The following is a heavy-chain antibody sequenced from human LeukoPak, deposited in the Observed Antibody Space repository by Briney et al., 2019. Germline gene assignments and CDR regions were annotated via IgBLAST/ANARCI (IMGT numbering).Heavy chain of an antibody. V-gene: IGHV1-18*01. Sequence: ASVKVSCKASGYTFTSYGISWVRQAPGQGLGWMGWINAYNGNTNYAQKLQGRVTMTTDTSTSTAYMELRSLRSEDTAVYHCASSHSSSWGPRTYYYYYYMDVWGKGTTVTISS. CDR1: GYTFTSYG. D-gene: IGHD6-13*01. J-gene: IGHJ6*03. CDR3: ASSHSSSWGPRTYYYYYYMDV. CDR2: INAYNGNT.